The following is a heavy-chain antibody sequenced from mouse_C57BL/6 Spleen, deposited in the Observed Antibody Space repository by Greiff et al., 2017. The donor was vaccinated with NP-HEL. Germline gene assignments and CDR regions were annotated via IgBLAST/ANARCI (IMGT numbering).Heavy chain of an antibody. CDR1: GFNIKDYY. V-gene: IGHV14-2*01. D-gene: IGHD4-1*01. CDR3: ARCGSPYYYAMDY. J-gene: IGHJ4*01. Sequence: EVQLQESGAELVKPGASVKLSCTASGFNIKDYYMHWVKQRTEQGLEWIGRIDPEDGETKYAPKFQGKAPITADTSSNTAYLQLRSLTSEDTAGYYIARCGSPYYYAMDYWGQGTSVTVSS. CDR2: IDPEDGET.